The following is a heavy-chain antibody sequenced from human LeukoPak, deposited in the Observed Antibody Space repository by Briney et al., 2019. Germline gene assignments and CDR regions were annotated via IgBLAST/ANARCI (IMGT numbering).Heavy chain of an antibody. CDR1: GDSFSSNSAA. Sequence: SQTLSLTCAISGDSFSSNSAAWNWLRQSPSGGLEWLGRTYYRSKWYNDYAVSVKSRITIDADTSNNQFSLQLNSVTPEDTAIYYCAREQGPLDPWGQGTLVTVSS. CDR3: AREQGPLDP. V-gene: IGHV6-1*01. J-gene: IGHJ5*02. CDR2: TYYRSKWYN.